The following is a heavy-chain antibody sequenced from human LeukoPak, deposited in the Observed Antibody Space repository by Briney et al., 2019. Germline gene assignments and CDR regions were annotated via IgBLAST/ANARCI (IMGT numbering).Heavy chain of an antibody. V-gene: IGHV4-61*02. J-gene: IGHJ4*02. CDR1: GDSISSDDYY. Sequence: PSQTLSLTCTVSGDSISSDDYYWSWIRQPPGKGLEWIGFVSDSGSTNYNPSLKSRVTISVDTSKRQFSLSLNALTAADTAVYYCARCRTYSSGFEYWGQGTLVTVSS. CDR2: VSDSGST. D-gene: IGHD6-19*01. CDR3: ARCRTYSSGFEY.